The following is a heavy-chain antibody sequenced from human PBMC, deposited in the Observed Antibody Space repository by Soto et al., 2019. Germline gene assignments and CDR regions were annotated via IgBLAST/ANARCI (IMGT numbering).Heavy chain of an antibody. CDR2: AHHSGST. J-gene: IGHJ5*02. D-gene: IGHD3-22*01. Sequence: PSETLSLTCTVSGGSVASDYWSWLRQPPGRGLEWIAYAHHSGSTNSNPSLQSRVTASLDTSKNQLSLKLRSMTAADTAIFYCARGFYDSRGYSNPFDPWGQGILVTVSS. V-gene: IGHV4-59*02. CDR3: ARGFYDSRGYSNPFDP. CDR1: GGSVASDY.